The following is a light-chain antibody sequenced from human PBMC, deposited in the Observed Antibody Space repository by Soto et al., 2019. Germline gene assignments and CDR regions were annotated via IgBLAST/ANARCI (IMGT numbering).Light chain of an antibody. V-gene: IGKV1-5*03. CDR2: KAS. CDR1: QSISSW. CDR3: QQYNSYSWT. J-gene: IGKJ1*01. Sequence: DIQMTQSPSTQCASVGDRVTIACRPSQSISSWLAWYQQKPGKAPKLLIYKASSLESGVPSRFSGSGSGTEFTLTISSLQPDDFATYYCQQYNSYSWTFGQGTKVDIK.